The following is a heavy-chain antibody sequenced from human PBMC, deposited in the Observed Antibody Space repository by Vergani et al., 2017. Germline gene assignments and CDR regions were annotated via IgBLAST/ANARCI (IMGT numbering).Heavy chain of an antibody. CDR3: ARASITIKQNWLDP. V-gene: IGHV3-48*03. CDR2: ISSSGSTI. J-gene: IGHJ5*02. D-gene: IGHD3-3*01. CDR1: GFTFRSYE. Sequence: EVQVVESGGGLVQPGGSLRLSCAGSGFTFRSYEMNWVRQAPGKGLEWVSYISSSGSTIYYADSVKGRFTISRDNAKNALYLQMNSLRAEDTAVYYCARASITIKQNWLDPWGQGTLVTVSS.